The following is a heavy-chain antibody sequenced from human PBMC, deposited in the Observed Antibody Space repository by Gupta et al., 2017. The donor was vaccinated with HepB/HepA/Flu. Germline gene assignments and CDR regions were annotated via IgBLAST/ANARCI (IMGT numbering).Heavy chain of an antibody. CDR2: INPNSGGT. CDR1: GYTFTGYY. V-gene: IGHV1-2*04. D-gene: IGHD3-10*01. Sequence: QVQLVQSGAEVKKPGASVKVSCKASGYTFTGYYMHWVRQAPGQGLEWMGWINPNSGGTNYAQKFQGWVTMTRDTSISTAYMELSRLRSDDTAVYYCARDRTGPVRGVIISDWGQGTLVTVSS. CDR3: ARDRTGPVRGVIISD. J-gene: IGHJ4*02.